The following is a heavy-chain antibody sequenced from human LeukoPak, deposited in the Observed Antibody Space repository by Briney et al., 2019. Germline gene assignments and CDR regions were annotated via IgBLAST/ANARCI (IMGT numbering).Heavy chain of an antibody. Sequence: SVKVSCKASGGTFSSYSISWVRQAPGQGLEWVGGIIPICGTANYAQKFQGRVTITTDESTSTAYMELSSLRSEDTAVYYCARTWFGELVSYYYMDVWGKGTTVTVSS. CDR1: GGTFSSYS. J-gene: IGHJ6*03. CDR2: IIPICGTA. V-gene: IGHV1-69*05. D-gene: IGHD3-10*01. CDR3: ARTWFGELVSYYYMDV.